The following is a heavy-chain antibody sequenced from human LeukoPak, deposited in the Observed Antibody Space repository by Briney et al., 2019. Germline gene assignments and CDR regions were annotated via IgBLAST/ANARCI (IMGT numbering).Heavy chain of an antibody. CDR2: ISAYNGNT. Sequence: ASEKVSCKASGYTFTSYGISWVRQAPGQGLEWMGWISAYNGNTNYAQKLQGRVTMTTDTSTSTAYMELRSLRSDDTAVYYCARGIGGYDYVWGSYRLPDYWGQGTLVTVSS. V-gene: IGHV1-18*01. D-gene: IGHD3-16*02. CDR1: GYTFTSYG. J-gene: IGHJ4*02. CDR3: ARGIGGYDYVWGSYRLPDY.